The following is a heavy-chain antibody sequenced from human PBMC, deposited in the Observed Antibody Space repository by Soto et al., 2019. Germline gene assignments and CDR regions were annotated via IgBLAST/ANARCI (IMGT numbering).Heavy chain of an antibody. Sequence: ASVKVSCKVSGYTLTELSMHWVRQAPGKGLEWMGGFDPEDGETIYAQKFQGRVTMTEDTSTDTAYMELSSLRSEDTAVYYCATDGRYSSSWPVVVAGDHDAFDIWG. D-gene: IGHD6-13*01. CDR1: GYTLTELS. V-gene: IGHV1-24*01. J-gene: IGHJ3*02. CDR3: ATDGRYSSSWPVVVAGDHDAFDI. CDR2: FDPEDGET.